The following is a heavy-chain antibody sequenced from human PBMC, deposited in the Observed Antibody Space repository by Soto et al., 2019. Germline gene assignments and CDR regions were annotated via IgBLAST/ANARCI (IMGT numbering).Heavy chain of an antibody. CDR2: IKQDGTAH. J-gene: IGHJ4*02. CDR1: GFTFSSYW. V-gene: IGHV3-7*05. Sequence: EVHLVESGGGLVQPGESLRLSCAASGFTFSSYWMTWVRQAPGKGLEWVANIKQDGTAHYYVGSVKGRFTISRDNAKHSLYLQMNSVRAEDTAVYYCGGSSGWPGVYDCWGQGTLVAVSS. CDR3: GGSSGWPGVYDC. D-gene: IGHD6-19*01.